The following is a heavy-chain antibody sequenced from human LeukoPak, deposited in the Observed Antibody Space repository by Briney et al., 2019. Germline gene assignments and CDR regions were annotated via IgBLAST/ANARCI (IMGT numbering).Heavy chain of an antibody. Sequence: SETLSLTCIVSGGSISSSNYYWAWIRQPPGKGLEWIGSIYYSGNTFYNPSLKSRVTIFADTPKNQFSLKLSSVTAADTAVYYCAREGNGLLSKDFDYWGQGTLVTVSS. J-gene: IGHJ4*02. D-gene: IGHD2/OR15-2a*01. CDR2: IYYSGNT. V-gene: IGHV4-39*07. CDR1: GGSISSSNYY. CDR3: AREGNGLLSKDFDY.